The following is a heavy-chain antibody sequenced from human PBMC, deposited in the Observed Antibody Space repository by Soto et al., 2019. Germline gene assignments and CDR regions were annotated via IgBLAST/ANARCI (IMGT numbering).Heavy chain of an antibody. CDR1: GDSFNDYY. CDR3: ARESVGATATLDYYYFYMDV. V-gene: IGHV1-2*04. D-gene: IGHD1-26*01. Sequence: ASVKVSCKTSGDSFNDYYIHWVRQAPGQGLEWMGWINPNGGATKYAQKFQGWVTVTRDTSIRTVYMELSSLRSDDTAVYYCARESVGATATLDYYYFYMDVWGKGTTVTVSS. J-gene: IGHJ6*03. CDR2: INPNGGAT.